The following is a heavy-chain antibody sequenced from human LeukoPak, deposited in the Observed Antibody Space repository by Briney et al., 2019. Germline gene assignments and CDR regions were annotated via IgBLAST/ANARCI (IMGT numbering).Heavy chain of an antibody. D-gene: IGHD2-2*01. CDR2: ISGSGGST. Sequence: GGSLRLSCAASGFTLSSYAMSWVRQAPGKGLEWVSAISGSGGSTYYADSVKGRFTISRDNSKNTLYLQMNSLRAEDTAVYYCAREYCSSTSCHGYYGMDVWGKGTTVTVSS. J-gene: IGHJ6*04. CDR3: AREYCSSTSCHGYYGMDV. V-gene: IGHV3-23*01. CDR1: GFTLSSYA.